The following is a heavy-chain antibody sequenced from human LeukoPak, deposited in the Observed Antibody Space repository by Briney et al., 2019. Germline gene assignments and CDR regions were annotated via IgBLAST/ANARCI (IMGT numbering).Heavy chain of an antibody. CDR3: ARGTGASGYYGMDV. J-gene: IGHJ6*02. CDR2: IYYRGSA. CDR1: GDSVSSDSYY. V-gene: IGHV4-61*01. D-gene: IGHD4-17*01. Sequence: SETLSLTCTVSGDSVSSDSYYWSWLRQPPGKGLEWIGYIYYRGSANYTPSLKSRVTISVDTSKNQFSLKLSSVTAADTAVYYCARGTGASGYYGMDVWGQGTTVTVSS.